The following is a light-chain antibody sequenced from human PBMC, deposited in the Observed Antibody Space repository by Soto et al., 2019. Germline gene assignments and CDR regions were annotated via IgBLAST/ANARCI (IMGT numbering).Light chain of an antibody. Sequence: DIQMTQSPSSLSASVGDRVTITCQASQDISIYLNWYQQKPGKAPKLLIYDASNLETGVPSRFGGSRSGTDFTFTISSLQPEDIATYYCQQYDNLPRTFGPGTKVDIK. V-gene: IGKV1-33*01. J-gene: IGKJ3*01. CDR2: DAS. CDR3: QQYDNLPRT. CDR1: QDISIY.